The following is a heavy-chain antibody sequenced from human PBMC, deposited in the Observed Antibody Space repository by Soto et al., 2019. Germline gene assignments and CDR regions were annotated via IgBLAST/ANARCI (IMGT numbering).Heavy chain of an antibody. CDR1: GFTVSSNY. D-gene: IGHD3-22*01. CDR2: IYSGGST. V-gene: IGHV3-53*01. CDR3: ARAGGSGYHDAFGI. J-gene: IGHJ3*02. Sequence: EVQLVESGGGLIQPGGSLRLSCAASGFTVSSNYMSWVRQAPGKGLEWVSVIYSGGSTYYADSVKCRFTISRDNSKNTLYLQMNSLRAEDTAVYYCARAGGSGYHDAFGIWGQGTMVTVSS.